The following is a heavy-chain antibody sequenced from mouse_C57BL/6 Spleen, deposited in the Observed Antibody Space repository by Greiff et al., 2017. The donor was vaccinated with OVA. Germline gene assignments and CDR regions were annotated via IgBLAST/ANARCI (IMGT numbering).Heavy chain of an antibody. CDR1: GFSLTSYG. D-gene: IGHD1-1*01. Sequence: QVQLKESGPGLVQPSQSLSITCTVSGFSLTSYGVHWVRQSPGKGLEWLGVIWSGGSTDYNAAFISRLSISKDNSKSQVFFKMNSLQADDTAIYYCARYYYGSSYVAWFAYWGQGTLVTVSA. V-gene: IGHV2-2*01. J-gene: IGHJ3*01. CDR3: ARYYYGSSYVAWFAY. CDR2: IWSGGST.